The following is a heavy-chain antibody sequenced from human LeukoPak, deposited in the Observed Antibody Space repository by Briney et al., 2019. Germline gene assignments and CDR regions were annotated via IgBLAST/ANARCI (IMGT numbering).Heavy chain of an antibody. CDR2: IYYSGSA. Sequence: SETLSLTCAVSGGSISSADFYWRWIRQHPGKGLEWIGFIYYSGSAYYNPSLKSRVSISVDTSKNQFSLTLNSVTAADTAVYYCARGSDYFDYWGQGTLVTVSS. J-gene: IGHJ4*02. CDR3: ARGSDYFDY. V-gene: IGHV4-31*11. CDR1: GGSISSADFY.